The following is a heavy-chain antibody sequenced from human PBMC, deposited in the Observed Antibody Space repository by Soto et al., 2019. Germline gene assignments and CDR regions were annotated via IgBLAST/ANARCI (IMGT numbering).Heavy chain of an antibody. CDR2: ISPGGDRI. J-gene: IGHJ4*02. CDR1: GFMFDSYA. Sequence: GSLGLSFVASGFMFDSYAMNWVRQAPGKGLEWVSDISPGGDRIYYAESLKGRITITRDNAMNSLSLQMNILSDEDTAVYYCTQSADSAGWGVDFWGQGTLVTVSS. D-gene: IGHD6-19*01. CDR3: TQSADSAGWGVDF. V-gene: IGHV3-48*02.